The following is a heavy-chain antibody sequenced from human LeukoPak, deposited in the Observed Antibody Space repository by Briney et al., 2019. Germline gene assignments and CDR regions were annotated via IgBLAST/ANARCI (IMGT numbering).Heavy chain of an antibody. CDR3: TQNNY. V-gene: IGHV3-73*01. CDR2: IRGKADNYAT. CDR1: GSTFGNYY. J-gene: IGHJ4*02. Sequence: GGSLRLSCAASGSTFGNYYMSWVRQASGKGLEWVGRIRGKADNYATAYAASVQGRCTISRDDSQNTAYLQLNSLKTEDTAVYYCTQNNYWGQGALVTVSS.